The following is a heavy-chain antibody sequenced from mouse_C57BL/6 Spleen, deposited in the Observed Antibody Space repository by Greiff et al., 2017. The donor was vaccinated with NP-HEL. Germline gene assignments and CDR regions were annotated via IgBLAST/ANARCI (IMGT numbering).Heavy chain of an antibody. CDR1: GFSFNTYA. V-gene: IGHV10-1*01. D-gene: IGHD3-3*01. Sequence: DVKLVESGGGLVQPKGSLKLSCAASGFSFNTYAMNWVRQAPGKGLEWVARIRSKSNNYATYYADSVKDRFTISRDDSESMLYLQMNNLKTEDTAMYYCVRGGREFAYWGQGTLVTVSA. CDR3: VRGGREFAY. CDR2: IRSKSNNYAT. J-gene: IGHJ3*01.